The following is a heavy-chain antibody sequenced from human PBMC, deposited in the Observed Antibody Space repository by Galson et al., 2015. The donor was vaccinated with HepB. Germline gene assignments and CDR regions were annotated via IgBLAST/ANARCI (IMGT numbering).Heavy chain of an antibody. CDR3: ARDDPYCSGASCYFGY. V-gene: IGHV1-69*10. Sequence: SVKVSCKASGDTLRSYTLTWVRQAPGQGLEWMGGIMPSIGVPSYAPRFQDRVTITADKSTNTAYMELSGLTSEDTAVYYCARDDPYCSGASCYFGYWGQGTLVTVSS. CDR1: GDTLRSYT. D-gene: IGHD2-15*01. CDR2: IMPSIGVP. J-gene: IGHJ4*02.